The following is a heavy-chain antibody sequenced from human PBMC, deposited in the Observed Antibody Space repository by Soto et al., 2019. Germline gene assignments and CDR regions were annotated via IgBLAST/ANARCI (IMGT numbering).Heavy chain of an antibody. CDR1: GFTFSSYS. CDR2: ISSSSSYI. Sequence: EVQLVESGGGLVKPGGSLRLSCAASGFTFSSYSMNWVRQAPGKGLEWVSSISSSSSYIYYADSVKGRFTISRDNAKNSLYLQKNSVRAEDTAVYYCAREEDTAGYYYMDVWGKGTTVTVSS. CDR3: AREEDTAGYYYMDV. V-gene: IGHV3-21*01. J-gene: IGHJ6*03.